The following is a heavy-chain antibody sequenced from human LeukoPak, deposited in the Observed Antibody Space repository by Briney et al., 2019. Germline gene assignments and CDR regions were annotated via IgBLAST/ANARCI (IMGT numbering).Heavy chain of an antibody. CDR2: ISSSSSYI. CDR3: ARGDIVGDLFDY. J-gene: IGHJ4*02. D-gene: IGHD1-26*01. Sequence: GGSLRLSCAASGFTFSSYSMNWVRQAPGKGLEWVSSISSSSSYIYYADSVKGRFTISRDNAKNSLYLQMNSLRAEDTAVYYCARGDIVGDLFDYWGQGTLVTVSS. V-gene: IGHV3-21*01. CDR1: GFTFSSYS.